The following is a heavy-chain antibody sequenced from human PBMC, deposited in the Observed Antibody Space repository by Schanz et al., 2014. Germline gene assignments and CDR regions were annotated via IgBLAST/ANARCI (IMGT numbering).Heavy chain of an antibody. CDR2: IYSSGST. D-gene: IGHD3-10*01. Sequence: VQLLQSGGALVQPGGSLRLSCSASGFTFSTYAMSWARQTPGKGLEWVSTIYSSGSTYYADSVRGRFTISRDNSMNTVYLQMNSLRAEDTAVYYCARGIITMVRGGDVGAFDIWGQGTMVTVSS. V-gene: IGHV3-66*02. CDR3: ARGIITMVRGGDVGAFDI. CDR1: GFTFSTYA. J-gene: IGHJ3*02.